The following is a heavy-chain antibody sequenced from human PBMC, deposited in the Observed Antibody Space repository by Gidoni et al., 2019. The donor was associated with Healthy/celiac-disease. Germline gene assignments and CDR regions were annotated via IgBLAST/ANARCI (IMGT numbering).Heavy chain of an antibody. J-gene: IGHJ4*02. CDR3: ARDLSGSHYFDY. V-gene: IGHV1-46*03. CDR2: INPSGGST. D-gene: IGHD1-26*01. CDR1: GYTFTSYY. Sequence: QVQLVQSRAEVKKPGSSVTVSCMASGYTFTSYYMHWVRQAPGQGLEWMGIINPSGGSTSYAQKFQGRVTMTRDTSTSTVYMELSSLRSEDTAVYYCARDLSGSHYFDYWGQGTLVTVSS.